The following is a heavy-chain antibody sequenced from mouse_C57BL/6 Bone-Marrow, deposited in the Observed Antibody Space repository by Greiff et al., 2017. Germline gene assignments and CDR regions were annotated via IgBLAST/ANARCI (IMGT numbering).Heavy chain of an antibody. D-gene: IGHD1-1*01. CDR2: IDPENGDT. CDR1: GFNIKDDY. CDR3: TTLAYYGTPDWYFDV. V-gene: IGHV14-4*01. J-gene: IGHJ1*03. Sequence: EVKLLESGAELVRPGASVKLSCTASGFNIKDDYMHWVKQRPEQGLEWIGWIDPENGDTEYASKFQGKATITADTSSNTAYLQLSSLTSEDTAVYYCTTLAYYGTPDWYFDVWGTGTTVTVSS.